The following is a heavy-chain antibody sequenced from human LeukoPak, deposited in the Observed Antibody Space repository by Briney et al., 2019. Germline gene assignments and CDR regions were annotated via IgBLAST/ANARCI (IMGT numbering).Heavy chain of an antibody. CDR2: INHSGST. J-gene: IGHJ4*02. CDR3: AKDPPGVGAPYYFDY. D-gene: IGHD1-26*01. V-gene: IGHV4-34*01. Sequence: SETLSLTCAVYGGSFSGYYWSWIRQPPGKGLEWIGEINHSGSTNYNPSLKSRVTISVDTSKNQFSLKLSSVTAADTAVYYCAKDPPGVGAPYYFDYWGQGTLVTVSS. CDR1: GGSFSGYY.